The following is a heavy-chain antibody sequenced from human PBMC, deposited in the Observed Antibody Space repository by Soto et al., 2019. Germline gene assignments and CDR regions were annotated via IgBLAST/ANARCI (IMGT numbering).Heavy chain of an antibody. J-gene: IGHJ4*02. CDR2: IYSGGTT. V-gene: IGHV3-53*01. D-gene: IGHD5-12*01. CDR1: GFTVSSTNY. CDR3: HGYGY. Sequence: EVQLVESGGGLIQPGGSLRLSCVVSGFTVSSTNYMSWVRQAPGKGLEWVSVIYSGGTTYYADSVKGRFTISRDNSKNTLDLQVNSLRAEDTAVYYCHGYGYWGQGNLVTGSA.